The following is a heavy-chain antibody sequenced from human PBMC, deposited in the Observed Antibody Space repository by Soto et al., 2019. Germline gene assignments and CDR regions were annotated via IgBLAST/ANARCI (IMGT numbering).Heavy chain of an antibody. J-gene: IGHJ6*02. CDR2: IYPGDSDT. Sequence: ESLKVSLKGSGHRFTSYWIVWVRQMPGKGLESMGIIYPGDSDTRYSPSFQGQVTISADKSISTAYLQWSRLKASDTAMYYCARSEHVVVVAATPYYYYYGMDVWGQGTTVTVSS. CDR3: ARSEHVVVVAATPYYYYYGMDV. V-gene: IGHV5-51*01. CDR1: GHRFTSYW. D-gene: IGHD2-15*01.